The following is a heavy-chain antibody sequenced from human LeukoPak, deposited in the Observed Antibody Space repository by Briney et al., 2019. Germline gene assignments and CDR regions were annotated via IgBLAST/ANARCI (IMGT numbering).Heavy chain of an antibody. CDR1: GFTFGDYA. CDR2: IRSKTDGGAT. V-gene: IGHV3-15*01. D-gene: IGHD2-15*01. Sequence: GGSLRLSCTASGFTFGDYAMSWVRQAPGKGLEWVGRIRSKTDGGATGHAAPVKGRFTISRDDSKNTLYLQMNSLKTEDTAVYYCTTEGAAAQNYWGQGTLVTVSS. J-gene: IGHJ4*02. CDR3: TTEGAAAQNY.